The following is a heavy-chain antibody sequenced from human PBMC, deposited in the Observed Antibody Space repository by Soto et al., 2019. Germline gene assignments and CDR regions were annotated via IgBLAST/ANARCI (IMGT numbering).Heavy chain of an antibody. CDR1: GYTFISYA. J-gene: IGHJ4*02. Sequence: QVQLVQSGAEEKKPGASVKVSCKASGYTFISYAMYWVRQAPGQRLEWMGWINAGNGNTKYSQKFQGRVTITRDTSASTAYMELSSLRSEATAVYYCARDFNYGSGDYWGQGTLVTVSS. V-gene: IGHV1-3*05. CDR3: ARDFNYGSGDY. D-gene: IGHD3-10*01. CDR2: INAGNGNT.